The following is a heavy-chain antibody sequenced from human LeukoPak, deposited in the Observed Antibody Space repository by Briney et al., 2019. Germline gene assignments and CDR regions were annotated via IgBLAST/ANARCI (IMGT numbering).Heavy chain of an antibody. Sequence: GGSLRLSCAASGFTVSSNYMNWVRQAPGKGLEWVSVIYSDGSTYYADFVKSRFTISRNNSKNTLYLQMNSLRGEDTAFYYCARAGGGTYYYDSSGYSGAFDIWGQGTMVTVSS. D-gene: IGHD3-22*01. J-gene: IGHJ3*02. CDR2: IYSDGST. CDR1: GFTVSSNY. V-gene: IGHV3-53*01. CDR3: ARAGGGTYYYDSSGYSGAFDI.